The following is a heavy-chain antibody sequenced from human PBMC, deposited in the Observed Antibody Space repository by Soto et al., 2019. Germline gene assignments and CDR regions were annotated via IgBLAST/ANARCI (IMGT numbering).Heavy chain of an antibody. J-gene: IGHJ4*02. Sequence: ASVKVSCKASGYTFTSYYMHWVRQAPGQGLEWMGIINPSAGSTNYAQKFQGRVTMTRDTSTSTVYMELSSLRSEDTALYYCARARTGDFDYWGQGTLVTVSS. D-gene: IGHD7-27*01. V-gene: IGHV1-46*01. CDR3: ARARTGDFDY. CDR2: INPSAGST. CDR1: GYTFTSYY.